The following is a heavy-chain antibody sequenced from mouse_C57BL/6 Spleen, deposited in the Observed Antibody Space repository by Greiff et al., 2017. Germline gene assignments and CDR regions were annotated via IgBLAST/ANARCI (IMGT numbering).Heavy chain of an antibody. CDR1: GFTFSSYA. Sequence: EVKLVESGGGLVKPGGSLKLSCAASGFTFSSYAMSWVRQTPEKRLEWVATISDGGSYTYYPDNVKGRFTISRDNAKNNLYLQMSHLKSEDTAMYYCARDGTMVTTVAAYWGQGTLVTVSA. V-gene: IGHV5-4*01. CDR2: ISDGGSYT. D-gene: IGHD2-2*01. J-gene: IGHJ3*01. CDR3: ARDGTMVTTVAAY.